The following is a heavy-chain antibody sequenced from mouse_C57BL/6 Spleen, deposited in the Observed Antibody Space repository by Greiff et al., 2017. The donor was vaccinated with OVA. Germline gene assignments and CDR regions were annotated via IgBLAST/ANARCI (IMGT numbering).Heavy chain of an antibody. Sequence: VQLQQSGAELVKPGASVKISCKASGYAFSSYWMNWVKQRPGKGLEWIGQIYPGDGDTNYNGKFTGKATLTADKSSSTAYMQLSSLTSEDSAVYFCARYYYGSSPHWYFDVWGTGTTVTVSS. CDR2: IYPGDGDT. J-gene: IGHJ1*03. CDR3: ARYYYGSSPHWYFDV. CDR1: GYAFSSYW. V-gene: IGHV1-80*01. D-gene: IGHD1-1*01.